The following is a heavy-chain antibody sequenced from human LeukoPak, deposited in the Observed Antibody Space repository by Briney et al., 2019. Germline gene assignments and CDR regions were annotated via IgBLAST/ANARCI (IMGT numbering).Heavy chain of an antibody. CDR2: IKDDGSDK. CDR1: GFTFSNSW. CDR3: ANLGRTD. V-gene: IGHV3-7*01. J-gene: IGHJ4*02. Sequence: GGSLRLSCAASGFTFSNSWMTWVRQAPGKGLEWVATIKDDGSDKYYVDSVKGRFTISRDNAKNSLHLQMGSLRVEDTAVYYCANLGRTDWGQGTLVTVS.